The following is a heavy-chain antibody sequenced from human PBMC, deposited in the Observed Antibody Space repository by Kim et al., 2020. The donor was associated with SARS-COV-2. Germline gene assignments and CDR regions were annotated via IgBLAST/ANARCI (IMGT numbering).Heavy chain of an antibody. V-gene: IGHV3-23*01. CDR2: ISGSGGST. CDR3: AKDQDIVVVPAAMRNYFDY. J-gene: IGHJ4*02. CDR1: GFTFSSYA. D-gene: IGHD2-2*01. Sequence: LTCAASGFTFSSYAMSWVRQAPGKGLEWVSAISGSGGSTYYADSVKGRFTISRDNSKNTLYLQMNSLRAEDTAVYYCAKDQDIVVVPAAMRNYFDYWGQGTLVTVSS.